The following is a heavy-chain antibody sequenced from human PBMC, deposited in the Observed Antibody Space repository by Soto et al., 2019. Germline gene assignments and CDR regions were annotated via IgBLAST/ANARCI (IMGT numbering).Heavy chain of an antibody. V-gene: IGHV3-53*01. Sequence: GGSLRLSCAASGFTVSSNYMSWVRQAPGKGLEWVSVIYSGGSTYYADSVKGRFTISRDNSKNTLYLQMNSLRAEDTAVYYCARVQYSSSWYNNWFDPWGQGTLVTVSS. CDR1: GFTVSSNY. CDR2: IYSGGST. CDR3: ARVQYSSSWYNNWFDP. J-gene: IGHJ5*02. D-gene: IGHD6-13*01.